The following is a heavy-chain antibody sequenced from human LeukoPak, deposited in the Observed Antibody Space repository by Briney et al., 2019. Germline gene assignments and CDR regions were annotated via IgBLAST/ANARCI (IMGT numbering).Heavy chain of an antibody. Sequence: PGGSLRLSCAASGFTFSDYYMSWIRQAPGKGLEWLSHISSSGSTIYYADSVKGRFTISRDNAKNALVLQINSLRAEDTAVYYCAREGPYDFWSGYLGDDAFDIWGQGTMVTVSS. CDR3: AREGPYDFWSGYLGDDAFDI. CDR2: ISSSGSTI. J-gene: IGHJ3*02. D-gene: IGHD3-3*01. V-gene: IGHV3-11*01. CDR1: GFTFSDYY.